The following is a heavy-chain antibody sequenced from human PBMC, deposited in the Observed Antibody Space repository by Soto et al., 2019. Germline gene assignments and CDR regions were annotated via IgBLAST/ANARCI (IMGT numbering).Heavy chain of an antibody. D-gene: IGHD3-3*01. CDR3: AREPDYDFWSGYYTVSAFDI. CDR1: GGSISSCSYY. V-gene: IGHV4-31*02. Sequence: SAARCLTWTVSGGSISSCSYYWSWIRQHPGKCLEWIGYIYYSGSTYYNPSLKSRVTISVDTSKNQFSLKLSSVTAADTAVYYCAREPDYDFWSGYYTVSAFDIWGQGTMVT. CDR2: IYYSGST. J-gene: IGHJ3*02.